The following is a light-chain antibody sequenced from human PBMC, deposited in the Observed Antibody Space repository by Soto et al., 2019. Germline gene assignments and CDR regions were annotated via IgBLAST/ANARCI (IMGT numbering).Light chain of an antibody. Sequence: SPMTQSPSTLSASVGDRVTVTCRARENINRWLAWYQQKPGKAPKRLIYDASTLESGVRARFSGSGSGTEITITVSSVLADDYGTYYCKQYDAYFGGGTKVEIK. CDR1: ENINRW. J-gene: IGKJ4*01. CDR3: KQYDAY. V-gene: IGKV1-5*03. CDR2: DAS.